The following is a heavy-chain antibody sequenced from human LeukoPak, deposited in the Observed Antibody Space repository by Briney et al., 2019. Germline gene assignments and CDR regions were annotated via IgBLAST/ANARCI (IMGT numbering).Heavy chain of an antibody. CDR1: GFRFSYHG. Sequence: GGTPRLSCVASGFRFSYHGMNLVPLAPGKGLEWVLGVSPPGGGTYYADSVKGRFTISRDNNKNSLYLQMNSLRTEDTAFYYCAKDTLQQIALAGTAFDYWGQGTLVTVSS. V-gene: IGHV3-43*02. D-gene: IGHD6-19*01. CDR3: AKDTLQQIALAGTAFDY. CDR2: VSPPGGGT. J-gene: IGHJ4*02.